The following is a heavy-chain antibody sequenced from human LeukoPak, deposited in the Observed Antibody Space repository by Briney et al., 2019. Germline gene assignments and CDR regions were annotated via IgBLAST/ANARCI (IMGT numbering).Heavy chain of an antibody. CDR3: ARDRGGSYLYFQH. V-gene: IGHV3-20*04. D-gene: IGHD1-26*01. Sequence: GGSLRLSCAASGFTFDDYGMSWVRQAPGKGLEWVSGINWDGGSTGYADSVKGRFTISRDNAKNSLYLQMNSLRTDDTALYYCARDRGGSYLYFQHWGQGTLVTVSS. J-gene: IGHJ1*01. CDR2: INWDGGST. CDR1: GFTFDDYG.